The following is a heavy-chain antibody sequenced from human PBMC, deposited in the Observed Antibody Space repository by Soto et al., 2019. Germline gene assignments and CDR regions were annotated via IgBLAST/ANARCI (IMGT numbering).Heavy chain of an antibody. CDR2: INESGST. V-gene: IGHV4-34*01. J-gene: IGHJ4*02. D-gene: IGHD1-1*01. Sequence: VHLQQGGAGLVKPSKTLSLSCAVYGQSLSGHSWAWIRQPPGRGLEWMEEINESGSTYYNPSLKSRVTISTDTSKNQFSLKLSSVSAADTAAYFCARGSGIVALPGELEDVKYDYWGQGTLVNVSS. CDR1: GQSLSGHS. CDR3: ARGSGIVALPGELEDVKYDY.